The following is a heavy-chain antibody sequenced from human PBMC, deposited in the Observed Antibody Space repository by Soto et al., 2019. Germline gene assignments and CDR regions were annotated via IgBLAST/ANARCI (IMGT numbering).Heavy chain of an antibody. CDR2: IYYTGNT. Sequence: SETLSLTCAVSGVSISNGGYYWSWIRQHPGKGLEWSGHIYYTGNTYYNPSLRSRVTISLATSENQFSLTLSSVSAADTAVYFCARRVLDDVWGTYTDYWGQGTLVTVSS. CDR1: GVSISNGGYY. CDR3: ARRVLDDVWGTYTDY. V-gene: IGHV4-31*11. J-gene: IGHJ4*02. D-gene: IGHD3-16*01.